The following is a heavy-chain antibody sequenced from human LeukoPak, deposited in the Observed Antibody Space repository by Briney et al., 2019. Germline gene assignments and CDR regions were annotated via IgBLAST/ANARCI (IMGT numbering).Heavy chain of an antibody. J-gene: IGHJ4*02. V-gene: IGHV3-23*01. CDR3: AKDRARGWIDTWDY. CDR1: GFIFNTYA. CDR2: ICGSGGCT. D-gene: IGHD2-2*03. Sequence: GGSLRLSCEASGFIFNTYAIYWVRQAPGKGPEWVSGICGSGGCTYYADSVKGRFTISRDNSKNTLYLQMNSLRAEDTAVYYCAKDRARGWIDTWDYWGQGTLVTVSS.